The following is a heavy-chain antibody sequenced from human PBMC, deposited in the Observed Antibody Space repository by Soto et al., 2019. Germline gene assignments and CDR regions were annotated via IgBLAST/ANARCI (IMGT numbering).Heavy chain of an antibody. Sequence: QVQLQVSGPGLVKPSQTLSLMCSVSGTSLRSGGNYWSWIRQHPVKGLEWIGQIYHSGTTYYNPSLKSRVTISVDSSQSQFSLMLVSVTAADTAVYYCAGARDQFGGHFDYWGRGILVTVSS. D-gene: IGHD3-10*01. J-gene: IGHJ4*02. CDR3: AGARDQFGGHFDY. CDR1: GTSLRSGGNY. V-gene: IGHV4-31*02. CDR2: IYHSGTT.